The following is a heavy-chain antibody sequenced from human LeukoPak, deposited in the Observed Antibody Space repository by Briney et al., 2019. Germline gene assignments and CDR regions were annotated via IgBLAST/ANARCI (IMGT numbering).Heavy chain of an antibody. D-gene: IGHD1-26*01. V-gene: IGHV3-21*01. CDR3: ASRGDPWELPPPADAFDI. CDR2: ISSSSSYI. Sequence: GGSLRLSCAASGFTFSSYSMNWVRQAPGKGLEWVSSISSSSSYIYYADSVKGRFTISRDNAKNSLYLQMNSLRAEDTAVYYCASRGDPWELPPPADAFDIWGQGTMVTVSS. CDR1: GFTFSSYS. J-gene: IGHJ3*02.